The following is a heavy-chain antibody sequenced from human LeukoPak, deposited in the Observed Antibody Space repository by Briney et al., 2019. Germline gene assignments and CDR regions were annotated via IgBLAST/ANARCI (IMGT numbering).Heavy chain of an antibody. CDR3: ARRWGKQYSSSWYSWFDP. CDR1: GWTFRGYY. Sequence: PSETLSLTCAVYGWTFRGYYWSWIRQPPGKGLEWIGEINHSGSTYYNPSLKSRVTISVDTSKNEFSLKLSSVTADDTAVYYCARRWGKQYSSSWYSWFDPWGQGTLVTVSS. D-gene: IGHD6-13*01. J-gene: IGHJ5*02. CDR2: INHSGST. V-gene: IGHV4-34*01.